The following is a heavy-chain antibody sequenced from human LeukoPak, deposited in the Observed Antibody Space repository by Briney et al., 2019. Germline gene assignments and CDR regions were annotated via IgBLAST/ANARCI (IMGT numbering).Heavy chain of an antibody. CDR1: GYSISSGYY. Sequence: SETLSLTCTVSGYSISSGYYWGWIRQPPGKGLEWIGSIYHSGSTYYNPSLKSRVTISVDTSKNQFSLKLSSVTAADTAVYYCARGGNGALRHFDWLLMETWFDPWGQGTLVTVSS. D-gene: IGHD3-9*01. CDR3: ARGGNGALRHFDWLLMETWFDP. CDR2: IYHSGST. V-gene: IGHV4-38-2*02. J-gene: IGHJ5*02.